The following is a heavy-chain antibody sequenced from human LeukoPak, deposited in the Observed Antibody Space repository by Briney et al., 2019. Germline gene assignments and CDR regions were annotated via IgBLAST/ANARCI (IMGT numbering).Heavy chain of an antibody. CDR3: ARPHTVLYNWFDP. V-gene: IGHV1-2*06. CDR2: INPNSGGT. CDR1: GYTFTGYY. D-gene: IGHD4-11*01. J-gene: IGHJ5*02. Sequence: GASVKVSCKASGYTFTGYYMHWVRQAPGQGLEGMGRINPNSGGTNYAQKFQGRVTMTRDTSINTAYIELSRLRSDDTAVYYCARPHTVLYNWFDPWGQGTLVTVSS.